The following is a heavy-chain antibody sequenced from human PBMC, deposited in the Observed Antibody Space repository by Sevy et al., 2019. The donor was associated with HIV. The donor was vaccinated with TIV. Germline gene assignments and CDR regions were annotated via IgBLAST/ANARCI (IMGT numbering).Heavy chain of an antibody. CDR1: GFTFSNAW. V-gene: IGHV3-15*01. Sequence: GGSLRLSCAASGFTFSNAWMSWVRQAPGKGLEWVGRIKSKTDGGTTDYAAPVNGRFTISRDDSKNTLYLQMNSLKTEDTAVYYCTTDYDILTVDYWGQGTLVTVSS. J-gene: IGHJ4*02. CDR3: TTDYDILTVDY. CDR2: IKSKTDGGTT. D-gene: IGHD3-9*01.